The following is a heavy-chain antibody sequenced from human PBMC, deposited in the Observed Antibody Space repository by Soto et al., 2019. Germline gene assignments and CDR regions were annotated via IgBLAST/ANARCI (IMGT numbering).Heavy chain of an antibody. CDR1: GGSISSSSYY. Sequence: SETLSLTCTVSGGSISSSSYYWGWIRQPPGKGLEWIGNIYYSGSTYYNPSLKSRVTISVDTSKNQFSLKLSSVTAADTAVYYCARRRRYSSGWYYFDYWGQGTLVTVSS. V-gene: IGHV4-39*07. CDR2: IYYSGST. CDR3: ARRRRYSSGWYYFDY. J-gene: IGHJ4*02. D-gene: IGHD6-19*01.